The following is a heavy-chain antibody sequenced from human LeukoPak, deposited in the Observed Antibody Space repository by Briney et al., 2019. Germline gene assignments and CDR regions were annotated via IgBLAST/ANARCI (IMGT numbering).Heavy chain of an antibody. CDR1: GFTFSGYY. CDR3: ALLHHGYDILTGLYALEY. CDR2: FSSSGDSI. D-gene: IGHD3-9*01. J-gene: IGHJ4*02. V-gene: IGHV3-11*01. Sequence: PGGSLRLSCAASGFTFSGYYMSWIRQAPGKGLEWVSHFSSSGDSIYYAESVKGRFTLSRDNAKNSLYLQMSSLRAEDTAVYYCALLHHGYDILTGLYALEYWGQGTLVTISS.